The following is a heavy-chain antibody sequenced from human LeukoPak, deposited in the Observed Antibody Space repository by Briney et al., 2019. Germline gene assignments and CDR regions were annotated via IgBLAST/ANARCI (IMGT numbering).Heavy chain of an antibody. J-gene: IGHJ5*02. CDR2: INHSGST. CDR1: GGSFSGYY. Sequence: PSETLSLTCAVYGGSFSGYYWSWIRQPPGKGLEWMGEINHSGSTNYNPSLKSRVTISVDTSKNKFSLKLSSVTAAETAVYYCARAGNWFDPWGQGTLVTVSS. V-gene: IGHV4-34*01. CDR3: ARAGNWFDP.